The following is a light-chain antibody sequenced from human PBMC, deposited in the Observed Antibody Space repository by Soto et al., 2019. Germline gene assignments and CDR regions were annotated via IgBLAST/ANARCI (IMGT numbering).Light chain of an antibody. V-gene: IGKV1-5*01. Sequence: DIQMTQSPSTLSASVGDRVTITCRASQGISSWLAWYQQKPGKAPKLLIYDASALESGVPSRFSGSGSGTEFTLTISSLQPGDFATYYCQQYNTYSEAFGQGTKVDIK. CDR3: QQYNTYSEA. CDR1: QGISSW. J-gene: IGKJ1*01. CDR2: DAS.